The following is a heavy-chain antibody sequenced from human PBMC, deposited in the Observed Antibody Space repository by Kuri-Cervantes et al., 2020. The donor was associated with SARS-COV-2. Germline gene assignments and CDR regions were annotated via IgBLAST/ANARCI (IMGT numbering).Heavy chain of an antibody. V-gene: IGHV1-69*13. CDR2: IIPIFGTA. D-gene: IGHD3-3*01. CDR3: ARVHSKGPLYDFWSGYYFDY. Sequence: SVKVSCKASGCTFSSYAISWVRQAPGQGLEWMGGIIPIFGTANYAQKFQGRVTITADESTSTAYMELSSLRSEDTAVYYCARVHSKGPLYDFWSGYYFDYWGQGALVTVSS. J-gene: IGHJ4*02. CDR1: GCTFSSYA.